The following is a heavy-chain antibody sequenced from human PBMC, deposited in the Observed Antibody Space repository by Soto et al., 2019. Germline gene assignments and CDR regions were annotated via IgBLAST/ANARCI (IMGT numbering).Heavy chain of an antibody. CDR3: ARDKPIAVAGLLLALNYYYYGMDV. Sequence: ASVKVSCKASGYTFTSYGISWVRQAPGQGLEWMGWISAYNGNTNYAQKLQGRVTMTTDTSTSTAYMELRSLRSDDTAVYYCARDKPIAVAGLLLALNYYYYGMDVWGQGTTVTVSS. V-gene: IGHV1-18*01. J-gene: IGHJ6*02. D-gene: IGHD6-19*01. CDR1: GYTFTSYG. CDR2: ISAYNGNT.